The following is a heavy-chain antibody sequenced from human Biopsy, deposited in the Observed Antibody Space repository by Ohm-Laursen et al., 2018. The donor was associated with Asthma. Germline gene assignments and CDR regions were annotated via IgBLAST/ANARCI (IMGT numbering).Heavy chain of an antibody. Sequence: GTLSLTCTVSGGSINNFYWSWTRQPPGKGLESIGHVYYSGSTNYNPSLKSRVTISTDASKNQFSLKLTSVTAADTAVYYCARGVDRVTGLLDHFDSWGQGTLVTVSS. D-gene: IGHD2-21*02. CDR2: VYYSGST. J-gene: IGHJ4*02. CDR3: ARGVDRVTGLLDHFDS. V-gene: IGHV4-59*01. CDR1: GGSINNFY.